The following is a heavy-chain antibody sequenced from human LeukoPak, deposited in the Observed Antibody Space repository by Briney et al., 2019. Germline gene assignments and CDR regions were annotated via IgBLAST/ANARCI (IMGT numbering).Heavy chain of an antibody. CDR3: ARQERGGNSRRHFDL. J-gene: IGHJ2*01. CDR2: IYPGDSDT. CDR1: GYSFTTDW. D-gene: IGHD4-23*01. V-gene: IGHV5-51*01. Sequence: GESLKISCKASGYSFTTDWIGWVRQMPGKGLEWMGIIYPGDSDTRYSPSFQGQVTISADKSISTAYLQWTSLRASDTATYFCARQERGGNSRRHFDLWGRGTLVIVSS.